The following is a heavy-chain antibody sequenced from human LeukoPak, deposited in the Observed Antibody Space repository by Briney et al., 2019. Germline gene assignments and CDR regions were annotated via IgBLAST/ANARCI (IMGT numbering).Heavy chain of an antibody. J-gene: IGHJ4*02. V-gene: IGHV3-7*03. D-gene: IGHD4-11*01. Sequence: GGSLRLSCAASRFTFSNYWMTWVRQAPGKGLEWVANINQDGSERYYVDSVKGRFTISRDNAQNSLYLQMNSLRAEDTALYYCARVASNYDFDYWGQGTLVSVSS. CDR1: RFTFSNYW. CDR2: INQDGSER. CDR3: ARVASNYDFDY.